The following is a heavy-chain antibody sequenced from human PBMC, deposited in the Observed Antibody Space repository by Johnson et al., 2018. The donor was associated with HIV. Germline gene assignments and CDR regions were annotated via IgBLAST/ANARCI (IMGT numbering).Heavy chain of an antibody. D-gene: IGHD6-19*01. CDR2: IWSDGSNK. J-gene: IGHJ3*02. CDR1: GFIFSSYG. CDR3: ARGIAVSNWVDI. Sequence: QVQLVESGGGLVQPGGSVRLSCAASGFIFSSYGMHWVRQAPGKGLEWVAVIWSDGSNKYYADSVKGRFTISRDNSKNTLYLQMNSLRAEDTAVYYCARGIAVSNWVDIWGQGTMVTVSS. V-gene: IGHV3-33*01.